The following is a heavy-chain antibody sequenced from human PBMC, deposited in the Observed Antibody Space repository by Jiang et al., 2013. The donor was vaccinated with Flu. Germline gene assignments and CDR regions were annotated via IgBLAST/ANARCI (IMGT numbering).Heavy chain of an antibody. Sequence: VQLLESGGGLVQPGGSLRLSCAASGFTFSNYAMSWVRQAPGKGLEWVSSISGSGTGTYYADSVKVRFTISRDNFKNTLYLQMNSLRAEDTAVYYCAKHSAVQPFDYWGPGNPGHRSPQ. J-gene: IGHJ4*02. CDR1: GFTFSNYA. CDR2: ISGSGTGT. CDR3: AKHSAVQPFDY. D-gene: IGHD6-25*01. V-gene: IGHV3-23*01.